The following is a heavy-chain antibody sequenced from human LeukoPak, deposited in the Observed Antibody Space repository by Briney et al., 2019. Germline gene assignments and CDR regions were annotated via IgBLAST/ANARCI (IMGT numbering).Heavy chain of an antibody. CDR3: ARARDSFFAFDI. Sequence: ASVKVSCKASGYTFTGYYMHWVRQAPGQGLEWMGWINPNSGGTNYAQKFQGRVTMTRDTSISTAYMELSRLRSDDTAVYYCARARDSFFAFDIWGQGTMVTVSS. D-gene: IGHD3-22*01. CDR1: GYTFTGYY. V-gene: IGHV1-2*02. J-gene: IGHJ3*02. CDR2: INPNSGGT.